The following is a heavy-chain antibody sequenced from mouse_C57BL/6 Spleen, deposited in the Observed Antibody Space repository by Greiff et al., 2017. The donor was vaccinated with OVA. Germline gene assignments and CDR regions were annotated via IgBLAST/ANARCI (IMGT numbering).Heavy chain of an antibody. CDR3: ARDRIYYYGSSYAMDY. D-gene: IGHD1-1*01. CDR1: GYSITSGYY. CDR2: ISYDGSN. J-gene: IGHJ4*01. V-gene: IGHV3-6*01. Sequence: EESGPGLVKPSQSLSLTCSVTGYSITSGYYWNWIRQFPGNKLEWMGYISYDGSNNYNPSLKNRISITRDTSKNQFFLKLNSVTTEDTATYYCARDRIYYYGSSYAMDYWGQGTSVTVSS.